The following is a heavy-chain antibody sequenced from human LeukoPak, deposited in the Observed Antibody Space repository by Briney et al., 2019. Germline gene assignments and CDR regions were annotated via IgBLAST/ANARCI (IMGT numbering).Heavy chain of an antibody. V-gene: IGHV1-8*01. CDR3: ARALHTGGETGY. CDR2: MNPNSGNT. J-gene: IGHJ4*02. Sequence: ASVKVSCKASGYTFTSYDINWVRQATGQGLEWMGWMNPNSGNTGYAQKFQGRVAMTRNTSISTAYMELSSLRSEDTAVYYCARALHTGGETGYWGQGTLVTVSS. CDR1: GYTFTSYD. D-gene: IGHD4-23*01.